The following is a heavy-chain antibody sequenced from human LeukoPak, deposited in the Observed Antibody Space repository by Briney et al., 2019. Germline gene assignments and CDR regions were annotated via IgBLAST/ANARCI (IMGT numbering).Heavy chain of an antibody. D-gene: IGHD3-22*01. Sequence: ASVKVSCKASGYTFTSYDINWVRQATGQGLEWMGWMNPNNGNTGYAQKFQGRVTMTRNTSISTAYMELSSLRSEDTAVYYCARGPYYYDSSGYYDFDYWGQGTLVTVSS. CDR3: ARGPYYYDSSGYYDFDY. V-gene: IGHV1-8*01. CDR2: MNPNNGNT. J-gene: IGHJ4*02. CDR1: GYTFTSYD.